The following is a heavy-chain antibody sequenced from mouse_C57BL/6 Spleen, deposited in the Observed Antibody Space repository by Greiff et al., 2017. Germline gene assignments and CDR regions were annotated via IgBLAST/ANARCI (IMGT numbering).Heavy chain of an antibody. D-gene: IGHD1-1*01. J-gene: IGHJ2*01. V-gene: IGHV1-15*01. CDR3: TTYYGSSYAG. Sequence: QVQLQQSGAALVRPGASVTLSCKASGYTFTDYEMHWVKQTPVHGLEWIGAIAPETGGTAYNQKFMGKAILTADKSSSTAYMELRSLPSEDSAVYYCTTYYGSSYAGWGQGTTLTVSS. CDR1: GYTFTDYE. CDR2: IAPETGGT.